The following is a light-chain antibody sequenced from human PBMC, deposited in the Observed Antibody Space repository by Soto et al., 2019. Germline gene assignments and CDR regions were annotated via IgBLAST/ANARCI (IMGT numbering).Light chain of an antibody. V-gene: IGKV3D-15*01. CDR1: QSVSSSY. CDR2: GET. J-gene: IGKJ4*01. Sequence: TQSTGTLALCPGEGAPLSCRASQSVSSSYLAWYQQKTGQAPRILIYGETTRATGIPARLSGSGSGTELNLTISRLQSEDFAVYYCQQYNNWPLTXGGGTKVDI. CDR3: QQYNNWPLT.